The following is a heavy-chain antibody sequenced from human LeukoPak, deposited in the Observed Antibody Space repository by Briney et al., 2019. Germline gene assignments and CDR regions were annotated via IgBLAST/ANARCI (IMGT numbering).Heavy chain of an antibody. V-gene: IGHV1-69*05. CDR1: GGTFSSYA. CDR3: ARDLTADIVVVPAAMTGVNAFDI. J-gene: IGHJ3*02. D-gene: IGHD2-2*01. Sequence: GASVKVSCKASGGTFSSYAIRWVRQAPGQGLEWMGRIIPIFGTANYAQKFQGRVTITTDESTSTAYMELSSLRSEDTAVYYCARDLTADIVVVPAAMTGVNAFDIWGQGTMVTVSS. CDR2: IIPIFGTA.